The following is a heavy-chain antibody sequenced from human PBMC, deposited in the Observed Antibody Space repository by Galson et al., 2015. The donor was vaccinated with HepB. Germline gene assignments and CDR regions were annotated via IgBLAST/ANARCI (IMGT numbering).Heavy chain of an antibody. Sequence: SLRLSCAASGFTFSSYAMHWVRQAPGKGLEWVAVISYDGSNKYYADSVKGRFTISRDNSKNTLYLQMNSLRAEDTAVYYCARDDQGYYYYMDVWGKGTTVTVSS. CDR1: GFTFSSYA. CDR3: ARDDQGYYYYMDV. J-gene: IGHJ6*03. V-gene: IGHV3-30-3*01. CDR2: ISYDGSNK.